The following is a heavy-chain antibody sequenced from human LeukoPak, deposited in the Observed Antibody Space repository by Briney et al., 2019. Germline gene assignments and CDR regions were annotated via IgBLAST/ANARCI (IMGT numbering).Heavy chain of an antibody. V-gene: IGHV4-59*08. Sequence: SETLSLTCTVSGGSISSYYWSWIRQPPGKGLEWIGYIYYSGSTNYNPSLKSRVTISVDTSKNQFSLKLSSVAAADTAVYYCATGGDSSAWYFDYWGQGTLVTVSS. D-gene: IGHD6-19*01. CDR1: GGSISSYY. CDR3: ATGGDSSAWYFDY. J-gene: IGHJ4*02. CDR2: IYYSGST.